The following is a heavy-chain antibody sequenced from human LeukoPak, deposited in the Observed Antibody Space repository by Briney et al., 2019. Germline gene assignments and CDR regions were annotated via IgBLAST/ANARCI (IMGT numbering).Heavy chain of an antibody. CDR1: GFTVSSNF. Sequence: GGSLRLSCAASGFTVSSNFMSWVRQAPGKGLEWVSVIYSGGSTYYADSVKGRFTIPRDNSKNTLYLQMNSLRVEDTAVYYCALGLATDYWGQGTLVTVSS. J-gene: IGHJ4*02. CDR3: ALGLATDY. CDR2: IYSGGST. D-gene: IGHD5-24*01. V-gene: IGHV3-66*01.